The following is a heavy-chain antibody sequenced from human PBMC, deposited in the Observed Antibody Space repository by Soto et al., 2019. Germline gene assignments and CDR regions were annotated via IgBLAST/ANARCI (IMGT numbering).Heavy chain of an antibody. CDR3: AIRYCSSTSCYVSPYFDY. Sequence: QVQLVQSGAEVKKPGASVKVSCKASGYTFTSYAMHWVRQAPGQRLEWMGWINAGNGNTKYSQKFQGRVTITRDTSASTAYMELSRLRSEDTAVYYCAIRYCSSTSCYVSPYFDYWCQGTLVTVSS. J-gene: IGHJ4*02. CDR1: GYTFTSYA. V-gene: IGHV1-3*01. CDR2: INAGNGNT. D-gene: IGHD2-2*01.